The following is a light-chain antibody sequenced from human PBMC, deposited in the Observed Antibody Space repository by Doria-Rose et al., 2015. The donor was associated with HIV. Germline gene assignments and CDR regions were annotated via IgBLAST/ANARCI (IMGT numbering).Light chain of an antibody. CDR3: QQTYSAPPWT. J-gene: IGKJ1*01. Sequence: TQSPSSLSASIGDRVTITCRASQTVSTYLNWFQQEPGKAPKLLIYAASRLQSGVPSRFSGSGSGTDSTLTISGLQPGDFATYYCQQTYSAPPWTVGQGTKVE. CDR1: QTVSTY. CDR2: AAS. V-gene: IGKV1-39*01.